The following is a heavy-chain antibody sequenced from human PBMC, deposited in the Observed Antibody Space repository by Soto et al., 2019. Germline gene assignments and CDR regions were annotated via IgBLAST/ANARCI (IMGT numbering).Heavy chain of an antibody. Sequence: LXLSCAGSALTLSYHYIDWVRQAPWKGLEWVGRSRDKPQGYSTAYAASVKGRFTTSRDESKNSAYLQMNSLKTEDTAVYYCVRATYFSDSSGYTRCLDYWGQGTLVTVSS. J-gene: IGHJ4*02. CDR2: SRDKPQGYST. D-gene: IGHD3-22*01. CDR3: VRATYFSDSSGYTRCLDY. V-gene: IGHV3-72*01. CDR1: ALTLSYHY.